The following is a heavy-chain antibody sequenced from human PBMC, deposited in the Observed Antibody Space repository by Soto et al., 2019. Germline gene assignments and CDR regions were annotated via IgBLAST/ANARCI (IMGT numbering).Heavy chain of an antibody. V-gene: IGHV3-74*01. J-gene: IGHJ6*02. CDR1: GFTFSTYC. CDR3: ATDAYYDVAV. CDR2: INNDGSTT. Sequence: EVQLVESGGGLVQPGGSLRLSCAASGFTFSTYCMHWVRQAPGKGLVWVSRINNDGSTTNYADSVKGRFTISRDNAKNTLHLQMISLRAGDTEVYCCATDAYYDVAVWGQGTTVTV.